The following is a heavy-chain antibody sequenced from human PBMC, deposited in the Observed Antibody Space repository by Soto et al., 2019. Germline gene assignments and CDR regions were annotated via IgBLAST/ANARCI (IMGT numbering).Heavy chain of an antibody. CDR3: ARGHIVSSNFYFLEV. CDR2: KEHGGST. D-gene: IGHD3-16*02. V-gene: IGHV4-34*02. Sequence: QVQLQQWGAGVLKPSETLSLTCAVYGGAFSGYYWTWVRQTPGKGLEWIGEKEHGGSTTYNPSLQSRVSIALDFVRKQVSLQLTSVTAADSATYYCARGHIVSSNFYFLEVWGKGTTVTVSS. CDR1: GGAFSGYY. J-gene: IGHJ6*04.